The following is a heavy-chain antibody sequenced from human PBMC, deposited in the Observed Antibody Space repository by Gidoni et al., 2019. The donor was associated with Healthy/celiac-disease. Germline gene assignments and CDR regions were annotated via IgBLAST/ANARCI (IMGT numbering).Heavy chain of an antibody. CDR3: ARGSDYRDWGLPFDI. CDR2: IYYSGST. J-gene: IGHJ3*02. V-gene: IGHV4-39*01. D-gene: IGHD4-17*01. Sequence: QLQLQESGPGLVKPSETLSLTCTVSGGSISSSSYYWGWIRQHPGKGLEWIGSIYYSGSTYYNPSLKSRVTISVDTSKNQFSLKLSSVTAADTAVYYCARGSDYRDWGLPFDIWGQGTMVTVSS. CDR1: GGSISSSSYY.